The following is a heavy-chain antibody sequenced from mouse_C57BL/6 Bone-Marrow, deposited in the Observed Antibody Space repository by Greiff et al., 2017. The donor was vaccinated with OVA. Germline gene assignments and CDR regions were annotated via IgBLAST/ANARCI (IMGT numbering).Heavy chain of an antibody. J-gene: IGHJ3*01. CDR2: IHPNSGST. CDR1: GYTFTSYW. V-gene: IGHV1-64*01. CDR3: ARSAYYGIPWFAY. D-gene: IGHD2-10*01. Sequence: VQLQQSGAELVKPGASVKLSCKASGYTFTSYWMHWVKQRPGQGLEWIGLIHPNSGSTDYNEKFKSKATLTVDKSSSTAYMQLSSLTSEDSAVYYSARSAYYGIPWFAYWGQGTMVTVSA.